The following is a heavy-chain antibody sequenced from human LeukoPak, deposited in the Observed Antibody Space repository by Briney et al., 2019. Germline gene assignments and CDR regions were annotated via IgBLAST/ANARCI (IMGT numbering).Heavy chain of an antibody. CDR3: ARAGRHDYRSFDY. V-gene: IGHV4-39*07. CDR2: IYYSGST. CDR1: GGSISSSSYY. Sequence: PSETLSLTCTVSGGSISSSSYYWGWIRQPPGKGLEWIGSIYYSGSTYYNPSLKSRVTISVDTSKNQFSLKLSSVTAADTAVYYCARAGRHDYRSFDYWGQGTLVTVSS. J-gene: IGHJ4*02. D-gene: IGHD4-11*01.